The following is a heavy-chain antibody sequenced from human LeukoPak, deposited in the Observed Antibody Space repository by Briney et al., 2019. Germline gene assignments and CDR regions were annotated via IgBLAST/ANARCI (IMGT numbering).Heavy chain of an antibody. V-gene: IGHV4-59*01. CDR3: ARETSQKGAHYMDV. D-gene: IGHD3-16*01. J-gene: IGHJ6*03. CDR1: GGSISSYY. Sequence: SETLSLTCTVSGGSISSYYWSWIRQPPGKGLEWIGYIYYSGSTNYNPSLKSRVTISVDTSKNQFSLKLSSVTAADTAVYYCARETSQKGAHYMDVWGKGTTVIVSS. CDR2: IYYSGST.